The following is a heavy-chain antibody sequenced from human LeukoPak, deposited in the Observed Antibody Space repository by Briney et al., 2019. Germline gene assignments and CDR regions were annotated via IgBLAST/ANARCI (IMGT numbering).Heavy chain of an antibody. CDR2: IKQDGSEK. CDR3: AKDIGSYYDY. Sequence: GGSLRLSCAASGFIFSSYEMNWVRQAPGKGLEWVANIKQDGSEKYYADSVKGRFTISRDNSKNTLYLEMNSLRAEDTAVYYCAKDIGSYYDYWGQGILVTVSS. J-gene: IGHJ4*02. V-gene: IGHV3-7*01. D-gene: IGHD3-10*01. CDR1: GFIFSSYE.